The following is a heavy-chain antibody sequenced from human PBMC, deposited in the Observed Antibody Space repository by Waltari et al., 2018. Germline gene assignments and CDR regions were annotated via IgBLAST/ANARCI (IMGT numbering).Heavy chain of an antibody. Sequence: QVQLVQSGAEVKKPGSSVMVSCKVSGAHLPNYAIHWVRQAPGQGLEWVGRIIPIFATVNFAQKFQDRVTITAATSTSTAYMEVSSLRSDDTAMYYCAVTLSAAPFYGLDVWGQGTTVTVFS. J-gene: IGHJ6*02. D-gene: IGHD6-13*01. CDR3: AVTLSAAPFYGLDV. CDR2: IIPIFATV. CDR1: GAHLPNYA. V-gene: IGHV1-69*08.